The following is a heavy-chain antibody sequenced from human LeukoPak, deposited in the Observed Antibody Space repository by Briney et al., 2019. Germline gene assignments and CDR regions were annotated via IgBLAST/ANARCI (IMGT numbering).Heavy chain of an antibody. CDR2: ISSSSSYI. Sequence: GGSLRLSCSASGFTFSSYAMHWVRQAPGKGLEWVSSISSSSSYIYYADSVKGRFTISRDNAKNSLYLQMNSLRAEDTAVYYCARDKNIAVADNYFDYWGQGTLVTVSS. CDR3: ARDKNIAVADNYFDY. D-gene: IGHD6-19*01. J-gene: IGHJ4*02. CDR1: GFTFSSYA. V-gene: IGHV3-21*01.